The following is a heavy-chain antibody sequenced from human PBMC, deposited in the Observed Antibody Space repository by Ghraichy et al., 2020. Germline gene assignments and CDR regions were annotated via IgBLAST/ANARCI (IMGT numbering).Heavy chain of an antibody. J-gene: IGHJ1*01. Sequence: GESLNISCAASGFIFSSFGMHWLRQAPGKGLEWVAVISYDGSNKYYADSVKGRFTISRDNSKNTLFLQMNSLRAEDTAVYYCAKDTRRYSDSPYFQHWGQGTLVTVSS. D-gene: IGHD5-12*01. CDR3: AKDTRRYSDSPYFQH. CDR1: GFIFSSFG. CDR2: ISYDGSNK. V-gene: IGHV3-30*18.